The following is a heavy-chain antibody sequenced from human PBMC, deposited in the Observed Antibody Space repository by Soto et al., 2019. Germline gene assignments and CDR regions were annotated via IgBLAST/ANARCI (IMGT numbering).Heavy chain of an antibody. D-gene: IGHD6-6*01. Sequence: ASVKVSCKASGYTFTSYGISWVRQAPGQGLEWMGWINAGNGNTKYSQKFQGRVTITRDTSASTAYMELSSLRSEDTAVYYCARSGIAARVKYLDYWGQGTLVAFSS. J-gene: IGHJ4*02. CDR1: GYTFTSYG. CDR3: ARSGIAARVKYLDY. CDR2: INAGNGNT. V-gene: IGHV1-3*01.